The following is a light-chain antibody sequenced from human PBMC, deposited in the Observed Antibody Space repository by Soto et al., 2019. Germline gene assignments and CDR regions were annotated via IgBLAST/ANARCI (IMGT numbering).Light chain of an antibody. Sequence: VLTQPASVSVSPGQSITISCTGSGRDIGAYDYVSWYQQHPGKAPKLLIYGVKNRPSGVSYRFSASKSAFTAPLTISGLQAEDAAHYYCSSYTTSYFYVFGPGTKVTLL. J-gene: IGLJ1*01. V-gene: IGLV2-14*01. CDR3: SSYTTSYFYV. CDR2: GVK. CDR1: GRDIGAYDY.